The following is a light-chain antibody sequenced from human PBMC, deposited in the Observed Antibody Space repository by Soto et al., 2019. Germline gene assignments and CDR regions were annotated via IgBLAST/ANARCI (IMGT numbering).Light chain of an antibody. CDR2: EVT. CDR3: SSYTSSSTL. CDR1: SSDVGGYNY. J-gene: IGLJ1*01. V-gene: IGLV2-8*01. Sequence: QSVLTQPPSASGSPGQSVTISCTGTSSDVGGYNYVSWYQQHPGKVPKLMIYEVTKRPSGVPDHFSGSKSGNTASLTISGLQAEDEADYYCSSYTSSSTLFGTGTKVTVL.